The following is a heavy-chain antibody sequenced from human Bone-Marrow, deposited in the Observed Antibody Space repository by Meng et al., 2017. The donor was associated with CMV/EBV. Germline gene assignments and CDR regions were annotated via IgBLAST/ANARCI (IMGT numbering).Heavy chain of an antibody. V-gene: IGHV1-46*01. CDR3: ARDLVGYDAFDV. CDR1: GYTFITYY. D-gene: IGHD3-22*01. CDR2: INPDGGTT. J-gene: IGHJ3*01. Sequence: APVKVSCKASGYTFITYYIHWVRQAPGQGLEWMGRINPDGGTTTYSQKFQGGVTLTSDTSTNTVYMELSRLRYEDTAVYYCARDLVGYDAFDVWGQGTMVTVSS.